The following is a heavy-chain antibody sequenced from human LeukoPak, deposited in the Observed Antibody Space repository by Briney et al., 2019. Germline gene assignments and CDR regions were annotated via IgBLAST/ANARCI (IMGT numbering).Heavy chain of an antibody. CDR3: XXXXXXXTDSHYYHYYGMDV. CDR2: IWYDGSNK. D-gene: IGHD2-15*01. J-gene: IGHJ6*02. Sequence: GGSLRLSCAASGFTFSSYGMHWVRQAPGKGLEWVAVIWYDGSNKYYADSVKGRFTISRDNSKNTLYLQMNSLRAEDTAVHYXXXXXXXXTDSHYYHYYGMDVWGQGTTVTVSS. V-gene: IGHV3-33*01. CDR1: GFTFSSYG.